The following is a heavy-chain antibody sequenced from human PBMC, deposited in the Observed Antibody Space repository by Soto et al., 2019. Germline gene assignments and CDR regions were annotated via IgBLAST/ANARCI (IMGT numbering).Heavy chain of an antibody. Sequence: QITLKESGPTLVKPTQTLTLTCTFSGFSLSTSGVGVGWIRQPPGKALEWLALIYWDDDKRYSPSLTSRLNITKDTSKNQVVLTMTNMYPVDTATYYCAHVLVVVANYGMDVWGKGTTVTVSS. CDR3: AHVLVVVANYGMDV. CDR2: IYWDDDK. J-gene: IGHJ6*04. CDR1: GFSLSTSGVG. V-gene: IGHV2-5*02. D-gene: IGHD2-15*01.